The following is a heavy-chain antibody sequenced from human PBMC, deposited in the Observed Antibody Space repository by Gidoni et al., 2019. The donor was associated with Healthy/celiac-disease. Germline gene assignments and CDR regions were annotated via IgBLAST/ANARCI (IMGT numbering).Heavy chain of an antibody. Sequence: QITLKESGPTLVEPTQTLTLTCTFSGFSLSTSEVGVGWIRQPPGKALKWFAFIYWNDEKHYSPSLKSRLAITRDASKDQVALTLTNMDPEDTATYYCARKVNGGRPFDYWGQGTLVTVSS. J-gene: IGHJ4*02. CDR3: ARKVNGGRPFDY. CDR1: GFSLSTSEVG. D-gene: IGHD3-16*01. V-gene: IGHV2-5*01. CDR2: IYWNDEK.